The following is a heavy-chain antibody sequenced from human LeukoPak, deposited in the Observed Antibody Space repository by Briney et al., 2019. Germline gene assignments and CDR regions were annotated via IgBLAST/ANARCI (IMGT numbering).Heavy chain of an antibody. CDR2: ISPGGGTT. CDR1: GFAFGSEA. J-gene: IGHJ3*02. V-gene: IGHV3-23*01. CDR3: AKGYYDLWSGYSGAFDM. D-gene: IGHD3-3*01. Sequence: TGGSLRLSCAVSGFAFGSEAMSWVRQSPARGLEWVASISPGGGTTYYADYVKGRFTISRDNSKKTLSLQMNSLRADDTAVYYCAKGYYDLWSGYSGAFDMWGQGTVVTVSS.